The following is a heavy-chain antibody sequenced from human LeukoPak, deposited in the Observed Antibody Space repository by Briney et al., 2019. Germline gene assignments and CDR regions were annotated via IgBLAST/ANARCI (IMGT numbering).Heavy chain of an antibody. V-gene: IGHV4-39*01. Sequence: SETVSLTCSVSGGSVSSGNYFWGWIRQPPGKGLEWIGNINYIGSTAYNPSLKSRVTMSVDTSKNQFSLKMTSVTAADTAVYYCARLSKGRYFDYIFDYWGQGTLVTVS. J-gene: IGHJ4*02. CDR1: GGSVSSGNYF. CDR2: INYIGST. D-gene: IGHD3-9*01. CDR3: ARLSKGRYFDYIFDY.